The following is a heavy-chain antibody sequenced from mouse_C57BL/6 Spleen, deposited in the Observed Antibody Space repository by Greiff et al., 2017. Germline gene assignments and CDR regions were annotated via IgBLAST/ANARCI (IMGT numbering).Heavy chain of an antibody. CDR1: GFTFSDAW. V-gene: IGHV6-6*01. J-gene: IGHJ4*01. CDR2: IRNKANNHAT. D-gene: IGHD2-2*01. Sequence: EVQGVESGGGLVQPGGSMKLSCAASGFTFSDAWMDWVRQSPEKGLEWVAEIRNKANNHATYYAESVKGRFTISRDDSKSSVYLQMNSLRAEDTGIYYCTRNGYDLGRAMDYWGQGTSVTVSS. CDR3: TRNGYDLGRAMDY.